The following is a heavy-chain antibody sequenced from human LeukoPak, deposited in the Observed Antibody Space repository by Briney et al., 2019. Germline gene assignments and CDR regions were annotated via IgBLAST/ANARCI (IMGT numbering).Heavy chain of an antibody. CDR2: ISVDGSMK. J-gene: IGHJ4*02. Sequence: GGSLRLSCAASGFTFSSHAMDWVRQAPGKGLEWVAAISVDGSMKYYADSVKGRFSISRDNFKNTLYLQMNSLRAEDTAVYYCAKDPSGGSIAAPVQYWGQGTLVTVSS. V-gene: IGHV3-30*04. D-gene: IGHD6-6*01. CDR3: AKDPSGGSIAAPVQY. CDR1: GFTFSSHA.